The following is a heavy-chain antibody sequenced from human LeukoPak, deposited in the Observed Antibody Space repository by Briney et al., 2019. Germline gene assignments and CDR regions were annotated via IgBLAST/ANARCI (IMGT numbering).Heavy chain of an antibody. V-gene: IGHV1-18*04. CDR3: ARGGNGWYLDY. J-gene: IGHJ4*02. Sequence: ASVKVSCKASGYTFTGYYMHWVRQAPGQGLEWMGWISADNDNSNYAQKLQGRVTMSTDTSTNTAYMEVRSLRSDDTAVYYCARGGNGWYLDYWGQGTLVTVSS. D-gene: IGHD6-19*01. CDR2: ISADNDNS. CDR1: GYTFTGYY.